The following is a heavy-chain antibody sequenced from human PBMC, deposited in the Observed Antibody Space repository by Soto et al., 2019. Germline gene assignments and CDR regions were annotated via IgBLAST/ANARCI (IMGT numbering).Heavy chain of an antibody. J-gene: IGHJ4*02. D-gene: IGHD3-10*01. Sequence: SETLSLTCTVSGGSISSYYWSWIRQPPGKGLEWIGYIYYSGSTNYNPSLKSRVTISVDTSKNQFSLKLSSVTAADTAVYYCARTGRITIVRGVFDYWGQGTLVTLSS. CDR2: IYYSGST. V-gene: IGHV4-59*01. CDR1: GGSISSYY. CDR3: ARTGRITIVRGVFDY.